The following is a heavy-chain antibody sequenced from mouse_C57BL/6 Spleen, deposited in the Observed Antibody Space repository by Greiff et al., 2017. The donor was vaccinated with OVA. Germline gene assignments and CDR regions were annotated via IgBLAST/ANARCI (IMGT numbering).Heavy chain of an antibody. CDR1: GYTFTSYW. D-gene: IGHD1-1*01. J-gene: IGHJ2*01. V-gene: IGHV1-69*01. Sequence: QVQLQQPGAELVMPGASVKLSCKASGYTFTSYWMHWVKQRPGQGLEWIGEIDPSDSYTNYNQKFKGKSTLTVDKSSSTAYMQLSSLTSEDSAVYYCARSSYYGSSRYYFDYWGQGTTLTVSS. CDR3: ARSSYYGSSRYYFDY. CDR2: IDPSDSYT.